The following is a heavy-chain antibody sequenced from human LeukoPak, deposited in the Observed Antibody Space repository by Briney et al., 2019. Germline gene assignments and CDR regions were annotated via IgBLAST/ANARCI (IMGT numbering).Heavy chain of an antibody. J-gene: IGHJ4*02. CDR2: IYSSGST. CDR3: ARDRRGSSGWYSDFDY. V-gene: IGHV4-4*07. D-gene: IGHD6-19*01. CDR1: GGSISSYY. Sequence: SETLSLTCNVSGGSISSYYWTWIRQPAGRGLEWIGRIYSSGSTNYNPSLESRVTMSVDTSKNQFSLKLTSVTAADTAVYYCARDRRGSSGWYSDFDYWGQGTLVTVSS.